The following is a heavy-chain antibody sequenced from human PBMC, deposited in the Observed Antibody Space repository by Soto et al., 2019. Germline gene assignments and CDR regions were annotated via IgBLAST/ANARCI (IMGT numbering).Heavy chain of an antibody. CDR3: ARGHLVAGINFDY. J-gene: IGHJ4*02. CDR2: INHSGST. Sequence: KPSETLSLTCAVYGGSFSGYYWSWIRQPPGKGLEWIGEINHSGSTNYNPSLKSRVTISVDTSKNQFSLKLSSVTAADTAVYYCARGHLVAGINFDYWGQGTLVTVSS. V-gene: IGHV4-34*01. D-gene: IGHD6-19*01. CDR1: GGSFSGYY.